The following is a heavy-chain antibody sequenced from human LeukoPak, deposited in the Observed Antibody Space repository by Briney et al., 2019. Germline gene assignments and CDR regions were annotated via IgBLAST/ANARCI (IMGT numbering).Heavy chain of an antibody. CDR3: ASGGGGSYYLDD. CDR2: IYYSGST. Sequence: PSGTLSLTCTVSGGSIRSYYWSWIRQPPGKGLEWIGYIYYSGSTHYNPSLKSRVTISVDTSKNHFSLKLSSVTAADTAVYYCASGGGGSYYLDDWGQGTLVTVSS. V-gene: IGHV4-59*01. J-gene: IGHJ4*02. D-gene: IGHD1-26*01. CDR1: GGSIRSYY.